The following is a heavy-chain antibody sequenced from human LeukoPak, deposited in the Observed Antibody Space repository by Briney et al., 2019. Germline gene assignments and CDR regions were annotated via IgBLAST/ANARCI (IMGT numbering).Heavy chain of an antibody. CDR2: IIPIFGTA. CDR1: GGTFSSYA. D-gene: IGHD2-2*02. V-gene: IGHV1-69*01. J-gene: IGHJ5*02. CDR3: AREEPAAIDWFDP. Sequence: SVKVSCKASGGTFSSYAISWVRQAPGQGLEWLGGIIPIFGTANYAQKFQGRVTIAADESTSTAYMELSSLRSEDTAVYYCAREEPAAIDWFDPWGQGTLVTVSS.